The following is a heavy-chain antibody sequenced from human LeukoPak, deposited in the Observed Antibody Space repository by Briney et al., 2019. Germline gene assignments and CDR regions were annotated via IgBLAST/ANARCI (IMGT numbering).Heavy chain of an antibody. V-gene: IGHV3-21*01. CDR2: IGAAGSHI. CDR3: VRVGSGATRADTLDL. Sequence: GGSLRLSCAASGFTSSAYSMNWLRQAPGEGLEWVSSIGAAGSHIYYADSMKGRFTISRDNAKSSLFLQMNSLRAEDTGIYYCVRVGSGATRADTLDLWGQGTMVTVSS. D-gene: IGHD6-19*01. J-gene: IGHJ3*01. CDR1: GFTSSAYS.